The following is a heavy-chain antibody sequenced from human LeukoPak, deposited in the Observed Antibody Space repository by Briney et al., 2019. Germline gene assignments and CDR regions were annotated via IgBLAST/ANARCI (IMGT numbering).Heavy chain of an antibody. V-gene: IGHV4-30-4*01. CDR3: ARGDAGDYYFDY. Sequence: SQTLSLTCTVSGGSISSGDYYWSWIRQPPGKVLEWIGYIYYRGSTYYNPSLKSRVTISVDTSKNQFSLKLSSVTAADTAVYYCARGDAGDYYFDYWGQGTLVTVSS. CDR2: IYYRGST. CDR1: GGSISSGDYY. J-gene: IGHJ4*02. D-gene: IGHD4-17*01.